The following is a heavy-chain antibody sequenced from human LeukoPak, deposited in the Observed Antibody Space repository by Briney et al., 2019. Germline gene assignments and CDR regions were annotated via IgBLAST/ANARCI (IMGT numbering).Heavy chain of an antibody. D-gene: IGHD3-10*01. CDR1: GGSISSGDYY. CDR3: AGRPDASGSYTLDY. J-gene: IGHJ4*02. Sequence: SETLSLTCTVSGGSISSGDYYWSWIRQPPGKGLEWIGSIYHSGSTYYNPSLKSRVTISVDTSKNQFSLKLSSVTAADTAVYYCAGRPDASGSYTLDYWGQGTLVTVSS. CDR2: IYHSGST. V-gene: IGHV4-30-4*01.